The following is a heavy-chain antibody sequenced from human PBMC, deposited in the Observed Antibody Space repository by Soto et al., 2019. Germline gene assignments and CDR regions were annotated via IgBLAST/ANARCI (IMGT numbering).Heavy chain of an antibody. CDR2: FDPEDGET. CDR3: ATNQPTYYYDSSGSLGFDS. J-gene: IGHJ4*02. V-gene: IGHV1-24*01. Sequence: VLQTKGKGLEWMGGFDPEDGETIYAQKFQGRVTMTEDTSTDTAYMELSSLRSEDTAVYYCATNQPTYYYDSSGSLGFDSGGQGTLANVSS. D-gene: IGHD3-22*01.